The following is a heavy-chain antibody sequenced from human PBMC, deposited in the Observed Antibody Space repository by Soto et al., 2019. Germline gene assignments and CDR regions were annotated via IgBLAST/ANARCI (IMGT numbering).Heavy chain of an antibody. CDR1: GPSFGGYS. Sequence: SEALSLTCALDGPSFGGYSWRWIRPPPGGGLEWIGEIKHSGSTNYNPSLKSRVTISVDTSKNQFSLKLSSVTAADTAVYYCARGGGYCSGGSCYARFYYYYYMDVWGKGTTVT. CDR2: IKHSGST. D-gene: IGHD2-15*01. J-gene: IGHJ6*03. V-gene: IGHV4-34*01. CDR3: ARGGGYCSGGSCYARFYYYYYMDV.